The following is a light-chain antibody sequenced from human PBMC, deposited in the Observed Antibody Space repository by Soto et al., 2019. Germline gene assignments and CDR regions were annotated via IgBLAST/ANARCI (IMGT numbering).Light chain of an antibody. CDR1: QSLSTW. Sequence: DIQMTQSPSTLSASVGDRVTITCRASQSLSTWVAWYQQKPGKAPKLLIYKASSLESGVPSRVSGSGSGTEFTLTISSLQPDDFATYFCQQYNSYPRTFGQGTKLEIK. V-gene: IGKV1-5*03. J-gene: IGKJ2*01. CDR2: KAS. CDR3: QQYNSYPRT.